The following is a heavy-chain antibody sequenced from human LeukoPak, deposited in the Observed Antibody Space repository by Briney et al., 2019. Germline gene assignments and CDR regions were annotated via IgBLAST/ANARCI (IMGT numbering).Heavy chain of an antibody. CDR3: ARGRAGYPWADAFDI. D-gene: IGHD5-24*01. Sequence: GGSLRLSCAASGFTFSSYSMNWVRQAPGKGLEWVSSISSSSSYIHYADSVKGRFTISRDNAKNSLYLQMNSLRAEDTAVYYCARGRAGYPWADAFDIWGQGTMVTVSS. CDR1: GFTFSSYS. V-gene: IGHV3-21*01. CDR2: ISSSSSYI. J-gene: IGHJ3*02.